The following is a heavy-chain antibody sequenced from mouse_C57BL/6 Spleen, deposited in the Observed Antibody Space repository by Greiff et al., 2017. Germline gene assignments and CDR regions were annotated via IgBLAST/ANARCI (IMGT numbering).Heavy chain of an antibody. CDR2: INPNNGGT. D-gene: IGHD2-1*01. CDR3: ARRIYYGNYGAWFAY. J-gene: IGHJ3*01. V-gene: IGHV1-22*01. Sequence: VQLQQSGPELVKPGASVKMSSKASGYTFTDYNMHWVKQSHGKSLEWIGYINPNNGGTSYNQKFKGKATLTVNKSSSTAYMELRSLTSEDSAVYYCARRIYYGNYGAWFAYWGQGTLVTVSA. CDR1: GYTFTDYN.